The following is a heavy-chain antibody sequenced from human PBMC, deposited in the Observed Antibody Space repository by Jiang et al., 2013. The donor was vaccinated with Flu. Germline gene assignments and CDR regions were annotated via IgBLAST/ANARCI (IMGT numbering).Heavy chain of an antibody. D-gene: IGHD2-21*02. V-gene: IGHV1-18*01. CDR3: ARDSLLAYCGGDCPDDAFDI. CDR1: GYTFTSYG. Sequence: KKPGASVKVSCKASGYTFTSYGISWVRQAPGQGLEWMGWISAYNGNTNYAQKLQGRVTMTTDTSTSTAYMELRSLRSDDTAVYYCARDSLLAYCGGDCPDDAFDIWGQGTMVTVSS. J-gene: IGHJ3*02. CDR2: ISAYNGNT.